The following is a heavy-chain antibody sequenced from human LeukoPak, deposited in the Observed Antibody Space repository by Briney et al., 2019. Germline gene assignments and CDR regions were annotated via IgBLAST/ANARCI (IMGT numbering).Heavy chain of an antibody. Sequence: ASVKVSCKVSGYTLTELSMHWVRQAPGKGLEWMGGFDPEDGETIYAQKFQGRVTMTEDTSTDTAYMELSSLRSEDTAVYYCARQHSSGYYSPHYYYGMDVWGQGTTVTVSS. CDR3: ARQHSSGYYSPHYYYGMDV. CDR1: GYTLTELS. D-gene: IGHD3-22*01. V-gene: IGHV1-24*01. J-gene: IGHJ6*02. CDR2: FDPEDGET.